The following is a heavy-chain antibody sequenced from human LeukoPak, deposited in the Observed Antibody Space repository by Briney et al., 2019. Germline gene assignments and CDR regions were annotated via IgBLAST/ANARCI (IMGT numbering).Heavy chain of an antibody. CDR3: ARDEIVPAAWEYYYYYYMDV. CDR2: ISSSGNYI. V-gene: IGHV3-21*01. D-gene: IGHD2-2*01. Sequence: GGSLRLSCAASGFTFSTYSMNWVRQAPGKGLEWVSFISSSGNYIYYADSVKGRFTISRDNAKNSLYLQMNSLRAEDTAVYYCARDEIVPAAWEYYYYYYMDVWGKGTTVTVSS. CDR1: GFTFSTYS. J-gene: IGHJ6*03.